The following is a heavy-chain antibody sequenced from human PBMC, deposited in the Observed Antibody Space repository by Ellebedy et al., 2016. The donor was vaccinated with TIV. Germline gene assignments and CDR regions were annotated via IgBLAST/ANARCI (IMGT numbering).Heavy chain of an antibody. CDR3: AKDRTVRGDYAFDC. J-gene: IGHJ4*02. CDR2: ISGSSDST. D-gene: IGHD3-10*01. V-gene: IGHV3-23*01. CDR1: GFSFSSYA. Sequence: GESLKISCAASGFSFSSYAMSWVRQAPGKGLEWVSTISGSSDSTYNADSVKGRFTISRDDSKNTLYLQRTSLRAEDTAVYYCAKDRTVRGDYAFDCWGQGALVTVSS.